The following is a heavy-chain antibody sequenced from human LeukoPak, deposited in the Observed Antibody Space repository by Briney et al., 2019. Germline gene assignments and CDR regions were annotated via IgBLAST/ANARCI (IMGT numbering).Heavy chain of an antibody. Sequence: GGSLRLSCAASGFTFSSYAMHWVRQAPGKGLEYVSAITSNGGSTYYANSVKGRFTISRDNSKNTLYLQMGSLRAEDMAVYYCARVATGWVLPPRVYYYYYYMDVWGKGTTVTVSS. V-gene: IGHV3-64*01. CDR2: ITSNGGST. CDR1: GFTFSSYA. D-gene: IGHD1-26*01. J-gene: IGHJ6*03. CDR3: ARVATGWVLPPRVYYYYYYMDV.